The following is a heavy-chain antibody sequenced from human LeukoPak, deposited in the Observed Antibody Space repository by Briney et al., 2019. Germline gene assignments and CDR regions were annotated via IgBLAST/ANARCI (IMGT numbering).Heavy chain of an antibody. Sequence: SETLSLTCAVYGGSFSGYYWSWIRQPPGKGLEWIGEINHSGSTNYNPPLKSRVTISVDTSKNQFSLKLSSVTAADTAVYYCARGLKNWGQGTLVTVSS. V-gene: IGHV4-34*01. CDR2: INHSGST. CDR3: ARGLKN. J-gene: IGHJ4*02. CDR1: GGSFSGYY.